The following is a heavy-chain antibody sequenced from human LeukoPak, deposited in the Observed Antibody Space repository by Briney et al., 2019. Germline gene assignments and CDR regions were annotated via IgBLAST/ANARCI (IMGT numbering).Heavy chain of an antibody. D-gene: IGHD3-10*01. V-gene: IGHV3-33*01. J-gene: IGHJ4*02. CDR2: IWYDGGIK. CDR1: GFTFSTYG. CDR3: ARAVGPYDY. Sequence: PGRSLRLSCAASGFTFSTYGMHWVRQAPGKGLEWVPVIWYDGGIKYYADSVKGRFTISRDNSKDTLFLQMNNLRAEDTAIYYCARAVGPYDYWGQGTPVTVSS.